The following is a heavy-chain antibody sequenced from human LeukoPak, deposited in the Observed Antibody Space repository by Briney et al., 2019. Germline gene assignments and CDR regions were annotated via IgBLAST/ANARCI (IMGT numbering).Heavy chain of an antibody. CDR1: GGSINSGSYY. V-gene: IGHV4-61*02. CDR2: IYTSGST. D-gene: IGHD2-21*02. Sequence: SQTLSLTCTVSGGSINSGSYYWSWIRQPAGKGLEWIGRIYTSGSTNYNPSLKSRVTILVDTSKEHFSLRLSSVTAADTAVYYCARTHIVVVTAMDVWGKGTTVTVSS. CDR3: ARTHIVVVTAMDV. J-gene: IGHJ6*04.